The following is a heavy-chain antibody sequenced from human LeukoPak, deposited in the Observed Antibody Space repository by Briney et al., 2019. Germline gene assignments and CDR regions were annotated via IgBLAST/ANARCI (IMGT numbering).Heavy chain of an antibody. CDR2: LYYTGST. V-gene: IGHV4-39*01. CDR3: ARLFSSSWYRGAFDL. Sequence: PSETLSLTCTVSGGSISSSNYYWGWIRQPPGRGLTWIGSLYYTGSTYYNPSLKSRVTISVDTSKNQFSLKLSSVTAADTAVYYCARLFSSSWYRGAFDLWGQGTMVTVSS. CDR1: GGSISSSNYY. D-gene: IGHD6-13*01. J-gene: IGHJ3*01.